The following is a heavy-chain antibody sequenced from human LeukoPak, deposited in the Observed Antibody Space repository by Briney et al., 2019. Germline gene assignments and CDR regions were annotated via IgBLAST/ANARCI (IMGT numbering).Heavy chain of an antibody. J-gene: IGHJ4*02. CDR2: ISAYNGDT. Sequence: ASVKVSCKASGYTFTSYGISWVRQAPGQGLEWMGWISAYNGDTNYAQKFQGRVTMTEDTSTDTAYMELSSLRSEDTAVYYCATVPYSGSYLPFDYWGQGTLVTVSS. D-gene: IGHD1-26*01. V-gene: IGHV1-18*01. CDR3: ATVPYSGSYLPFDY. CDR1: GYTFTSYG.